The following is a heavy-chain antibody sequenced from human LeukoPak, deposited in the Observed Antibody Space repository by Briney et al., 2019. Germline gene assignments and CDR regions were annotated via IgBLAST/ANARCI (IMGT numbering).Heavy chain of an antibody. CDR1: GFTSSSHG. CDR3: AIAVTTTDY. V-gene: IGHV3-30*02. J-gene: IGHJ4*02. Sequence: GGSLRLSCTGTGFTSSSHGFHWARQAPGKGLEWVSFIRYNGTNKYYADSVKGRFTISRDNSKNTLYLQMNSLRPEDTAVYYCAIAVTTTDYWGQGTLVTVSS. D-gene: IGHD4-11*01. CDR2: IRYNGTNK.